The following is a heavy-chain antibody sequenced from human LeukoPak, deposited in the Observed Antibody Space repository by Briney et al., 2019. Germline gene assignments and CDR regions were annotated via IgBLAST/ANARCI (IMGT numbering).Heavy chain of an antibody. CDR3: ASSSWSSEYFHY. Sequence: PGGSLRLSCAASGFTFSTYGMHWVRQAPGKGLEWVAVVSYDGSSIYYADSVKGRFTISRDNSKNTLYMQMNSLRSEDTAVYFCASSSWSSEYFHYWGQGTLVTVSS. CDR1: GFTFSTYG. J-gene: IGHJ1*01. D-gene: IGHD6-13*01. CDR2: VSYDGSSI. V-gene: IGHV3-30*03.